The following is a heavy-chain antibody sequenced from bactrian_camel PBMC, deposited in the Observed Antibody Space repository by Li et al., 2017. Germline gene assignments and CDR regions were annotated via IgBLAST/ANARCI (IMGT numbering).Heavy chain of an antibody. CDR3: AAGTRIIVGDYCDGITD. Sequence: HVQLVESGGGLGQPGGSLRLSCAASGFTFSTCYMSWVRQAPGKGLEWVASITSSGSLTYEADSVKGRFTISQDNAKNIIYLQMNSLAPDDTAMYYCAAGTRIIVGDYCDGITDWGQGTQVTVS. D-gene: IGHD3*01. CDR2: ITSSGSLT. J-gene: IGHJ4*01. CDR1: GFTFSTCY. V-gene: IGHV3-2*01.